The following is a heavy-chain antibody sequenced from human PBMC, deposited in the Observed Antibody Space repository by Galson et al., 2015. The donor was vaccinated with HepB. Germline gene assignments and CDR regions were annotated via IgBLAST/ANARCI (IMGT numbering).Heavy chain of an antibody. Sequence: SLRLSCAASGFTFSSYWMHWVRQVPGKGLAWVSRMYSDGSSANYADSVKGRFTISRDNAKNTLYLQMNSLRAEDTAVYYCGRALCSSGCYGFVIWGQGTMVTVSS. D-gene: IGHD2-2*01. CDR3: GRALCSSGCYGFVI. CDR2: MYSDGSSA. J-gene: IGHJ3*02. V-gene: IGHV3-74*01. CDR1: GFTFSSYW.